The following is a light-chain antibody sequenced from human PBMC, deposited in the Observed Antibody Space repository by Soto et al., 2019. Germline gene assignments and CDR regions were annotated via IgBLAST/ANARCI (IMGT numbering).Light chain of an antibody. Sequence: DIQMTQSPSSLSASVGDRVTITCRASQGISNYLACYQQKPGKVPKLLIYAASTLQSGVPSRFSGSGSGTDFSLTISSLQPEDVATYYCQKYNSAPRTCGQGTKVEIK. CDR3: QKYNSAPRT. V-gene: IGKV1-27*01. CDR2: AAS. J-gene: IGKJ1*01. CDR1: QGISNY.